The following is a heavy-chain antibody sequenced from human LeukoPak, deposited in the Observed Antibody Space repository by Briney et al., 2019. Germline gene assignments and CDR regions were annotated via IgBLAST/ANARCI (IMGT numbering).Heavy chain of an antibody. CDR2: IYHGDSGP. J-gene: IGHJ3*01. CDR3: GMSGDRVPLQDDVFDV. Sequence: KNGESLKISCKVSGYSFTSYCIGWVRQMPGKGLEWMGIIYHGDSGPTYSPSFQGQVTISVDKSINTAYLQWSSLQASDTAMYYCGMSGDRVPLQDDVFDVWGQGTMVTVST. D-gene: IGHD1-26*01. V-gene: IGHV5-51*01. CDR1: GYSFTSYC.